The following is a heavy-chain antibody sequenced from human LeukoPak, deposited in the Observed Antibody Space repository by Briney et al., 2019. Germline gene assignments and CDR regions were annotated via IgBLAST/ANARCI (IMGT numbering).Heavy chain of an antibody. CDR1: GGSISSSSYY. J-gene: IGHJ4*02. Sequence: ASETLSLTCTVSGGSISSSSYYWGWIRQPPGKGLEWIGSIYYSGSTYYNPSLKSRVTISVDTSKNQFSLKLSSVTAADTAVYYCAREPSSYSGSYWRWGQGTLVTVSS. D-gene: IGHD1-26*01. CDR2: IYYSGST. V-gene: IGHV4-39*07. CDR3: AREPSSYSGSYWR.